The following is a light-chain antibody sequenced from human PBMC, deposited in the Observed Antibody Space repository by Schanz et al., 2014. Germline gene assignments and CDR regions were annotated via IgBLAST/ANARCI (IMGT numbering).Light chain of an antibody. CDR1: QSVSSN. Sequence: EIVMTQSPATLSVSPGERATLSCRASQSVSSNLVWYQQKPGQAPRLLIYGASTRATGIPARFSGSGFGTEFTLTISSLQSEDFAIYYCHQYNNWYTFGQGTKLEI. CDR2: GAS. V-gene: IGKV3-15*01. CDR3: HQYNNWYT. J-gene: IGKJ2*01.